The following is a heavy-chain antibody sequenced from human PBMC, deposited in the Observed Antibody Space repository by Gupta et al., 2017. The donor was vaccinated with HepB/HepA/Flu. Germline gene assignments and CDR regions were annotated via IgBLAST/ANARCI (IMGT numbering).Heavy chain of an antibody. Sequence: EVQLVESGGGLVQPGGSLRLSCAASGFTVSSTYMSWVRQAPGKGLEWVSVIYSGGSTYYADSVKGRFTISRDNSKNTLYQMNSLRAEDTAVYYCARDRGFESPAAETYYYYGMDVWGQGTTVTGSS. D-gene: IGHD2-2*01. V-gene: IGHV3-66*01. J-gene: IGHJ6*02. CDR1: GFTVSSTY. CDR2: IYSGGST. CDR3: ARDRGFESPAAETYYYYGMDV.